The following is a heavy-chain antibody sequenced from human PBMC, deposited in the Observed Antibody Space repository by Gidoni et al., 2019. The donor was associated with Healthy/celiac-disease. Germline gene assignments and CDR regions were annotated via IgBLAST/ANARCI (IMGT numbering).Heavy chain of an antibody. CDR1: GFTFSRYA. D-gene: IGHD3-22*01. Sequence: EVQLLESGGGLVQPGGSLRLSCAASGFTFSRYAMSWVRQAPGKGLEWVSAISGSGGSTYYADSVKGRFTISRDNSKNTLYLQMNSLRAEDTAVYYCAKAPLYYDSSGYYYFDYWGQGTLVTVSS. J-gene: IGHJ4*02. CDR2: ISGSGGST. V-gene: IGHV3-23*01. CDR3: AKAPLYYDSSGYYYFDY.